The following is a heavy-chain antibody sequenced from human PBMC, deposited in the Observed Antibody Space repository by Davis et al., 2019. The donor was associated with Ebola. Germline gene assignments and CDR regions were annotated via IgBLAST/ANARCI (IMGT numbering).Heavy chain of an antibody. D-gene: IGHD5-24*01. CDR3: AREMATNLFYYGMDV. CDR1: GYTFTGYY. Sequence: AASVKVSCKASGYTFTGYYIHWVRQAPGQGLEWMGIINPSGGSTSYAQKFQGRVTMTRDTSTSTVYMELSSLRSEDTAVYYCAREMATNLFYYGMDVWGKGTTVTVSS. CDR2: INPSGGST. V-gene: IGHV1-46*01. J-gene: IGHJ6*04.